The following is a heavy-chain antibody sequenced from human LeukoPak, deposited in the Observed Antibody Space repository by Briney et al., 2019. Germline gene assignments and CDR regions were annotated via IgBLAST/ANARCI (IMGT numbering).Heavy chain of an antibody. D-gene: IGHD6-19*01. Sequence: GGSLRLSCAASGFTFSSYWMHWVRQAPGKGLVWVSRINSDGSSTSYADSVKGRFTISRDNAKNTLYLQMNSLRAEDTAVYYCARQGSGWYKDYWGQGTLVTVSS. V-gene: IGHV3-74*01. J-gene: IGHJ4*02. CDR1: GFTFSSYW. CDR3: ARQGSGWYKDY. CDR2: INSDGSST.